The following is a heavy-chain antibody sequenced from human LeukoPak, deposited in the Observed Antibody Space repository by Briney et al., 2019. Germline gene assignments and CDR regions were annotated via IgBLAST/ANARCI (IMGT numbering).Heavy chain of an antibody. Sequence: SETLSLTCTVSGGSIRSDYWSWIRQPPGKGLEWIGYIYHSGSTNYNPSLKSRVTISVDTSKNQFSLNLSSVTAADTAVYYCARHEGVAGGRDYYYYGVDVWGQGTTVTVSS. CDR3: ARHEGVAGGRDYYYYGVDV. CDR2: IYHSGST. D-gene: IGHD6-19*01. V-gene: IGHV4-59*08. J-gene: IGHJ6*02. CDR1: GGSIRSDY.